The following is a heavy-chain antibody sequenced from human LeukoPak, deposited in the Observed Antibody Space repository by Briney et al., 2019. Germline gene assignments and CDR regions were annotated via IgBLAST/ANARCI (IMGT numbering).Heavy chain of an antibody. CDR3: AKRFGRLEAGGTPFDS. D-gene: IGHD6-13*01. J-gene: IGHJ4*02. CDR2: INHSGST. CDR1: GGSFSGYY. Sequence: SSETLSLTCAVYGGSFSGYYWSWIRQPPGKGLEWIGEINHSGSTNYNPSLKSRVTISVDTSKKQFSLKLTSVTAADTALYYCAKRFGRLEAGGTPFDSWGQGTLVTVSS. V-gene: IGHV4-34*01.